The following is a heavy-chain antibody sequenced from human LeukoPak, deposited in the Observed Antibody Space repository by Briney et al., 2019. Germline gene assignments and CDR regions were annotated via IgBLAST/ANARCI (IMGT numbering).Heavy chain of an antibody. CDR2: INPNSGGT. V-gene: IGHV1-2*02. CDR3: ARGTTAFLSHFDY. J-gene: IGHJ4*02. CDR1: GYTFTGYY. Sequence: ASVKVSCKAPGYTFTGYYMHWVRQAPGQGLEWMGWINPNSGGTNYAQKFQGRVTMTRDTSISTAYMELSRLRSDDTAVHYCARGTTAFLSHFDYWGQGTLVTVSS. D-gene: IGHD2/OR15-2a*01.